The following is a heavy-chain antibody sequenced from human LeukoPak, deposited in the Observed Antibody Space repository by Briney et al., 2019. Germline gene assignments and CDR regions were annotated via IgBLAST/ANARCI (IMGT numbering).Heavy chain of an antibody. CDR3: AREARYSSSWYADY. Sequence: GGSLRLSCAASGFTFSSSWMHWVRQAPEKGLVWVSRINSDGSSTSYADSVKGRFTISRDNAKNSLYLQMNSLRAEDTAVYYCAREARYSSSWYADYWSQGTLVTVSS. J-gene: IGHJ4*02. V-gene: IGHV3-74*01. CDR2: INSDGSST. D-gene: IGHD6-13*01. CDR1: GFTFSSSW.